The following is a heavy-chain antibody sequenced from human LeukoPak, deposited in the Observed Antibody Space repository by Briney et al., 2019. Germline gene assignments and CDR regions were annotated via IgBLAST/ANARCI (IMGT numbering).Heavy chain of an antibody. CDR1: GGSISSYY. V-gene: IGHV4-59*08. CDR3: ARHEKGHTAMVM. CDR2: IYDSGST. D-gene: IGHD5-18*01. J-gene: IGHJ4*02. Sequence: SETLSLTCTVSGGSISSYYWSWIRQPPGKGLEGTGYIYDSGSTNYNPSLKSRVTISVDTSKNQFSLKLSSVTAADTAVYYCARHEKGHTAMVMRGQGTLVTVSS.